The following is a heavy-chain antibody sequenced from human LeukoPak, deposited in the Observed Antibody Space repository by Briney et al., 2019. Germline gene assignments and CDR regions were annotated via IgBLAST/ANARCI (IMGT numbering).Heavy chain of an antibody. V-gene: IGHV4-59*01. CDR1: GGSISSYY. CDR3: ARSQSSGSYWDY. Sequence: SETLSLTCTVSGGSISSYYWTWIRQPPGKGLEWIGYIYYSGSTNYNPSLKSRVTISVDTSKNQLSLKLSSVTAADTAVYYCARSQSSGSYWDYWGQGTLVTVPS. CDR2: IYYSGST. J-gene: IGHJ4*02. D-gene: IGHD1-26*01.